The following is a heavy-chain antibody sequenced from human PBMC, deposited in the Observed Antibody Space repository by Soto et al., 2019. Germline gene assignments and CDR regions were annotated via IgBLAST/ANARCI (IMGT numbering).Heavy chain of an antibody. CDR1: GFTVSTKY. V-gene: IGHV3-53*01. CDR2: IYSGGST. D-gene: IGHD6-6*01. Sequence: SLSCAASGFTVSTKYMSWVRQAPGKGLEWVSVIYSGGSTFYADSVRGRFTISRDNSKNTLYLQLNSLRAEDAAVYYCARAYSSSSWFDPWGQGTLVTVS. CDR3: ARAYSSSSWFDP. J-gene: IGHJ5*02.